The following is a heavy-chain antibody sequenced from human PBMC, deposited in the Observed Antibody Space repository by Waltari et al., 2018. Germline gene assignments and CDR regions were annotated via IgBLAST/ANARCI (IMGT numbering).Heavy chain of an antibody. Sequence: EVQLVQSGAEVKKPGATVKISCKVSGYTFTDYYLHWVQQAPGKGLEWMGLVDPEDGETIYAEKFQGRVTITADTSTDTAYMELSSLRSEDTAVYYCSVVVIAMKDYYYGMDVWGQGTTVTVSS. CDR1: GYTFTDYY. V-gene: IGHV1-69-2*01. J-gene: IGHJ6*02. D-gene: IGHD2-21*01. CDR2: VDPEDGET. CDR3: SVVVIAMKDYYYGMDV.